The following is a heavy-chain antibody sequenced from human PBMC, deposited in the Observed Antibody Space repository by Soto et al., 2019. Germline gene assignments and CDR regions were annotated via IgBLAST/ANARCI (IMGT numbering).Heavy chain of an antibody. CDR1: GFSLSTSGVG. CDR2: IYWDDDK. D-gene: IGHD3-10*01. CDR3: AHAKYYYASGTNRPHYGMDV. Sequence: QITLKEAGPTLVKPTQTLTLTCTFSGFSLSTSGVGVGWTRQPPGKALEWLALIYWDDDKRYSPSLKSRLTITKDTSKNQVVLTMTNMDPVDTATYYCAHAKYYYASGTNRPHYGMDVWGQGTTVTVSS. V-gene: IGHV2-5*02. J-gene: IGHJ6*02.